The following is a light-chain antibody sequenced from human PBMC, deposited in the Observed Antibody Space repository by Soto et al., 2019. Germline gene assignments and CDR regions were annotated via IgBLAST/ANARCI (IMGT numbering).Light chain of an antibody. J-gene: IGKJ2*01. V-gene: IGKV3-15*01. Sequence: EIVMTQSPATLSVSPGERATLSCRASQSVSSNLAWYQQKPGQAPRLLIYGASTRATGIPARFSGSRSGTEFTLTNSSLQSEDFALYYCQQYKNWPYTFGQGTKQEIK. CDR2: GAS. CDR1: QSVSSN. CDR3: QQYKNWPYT.